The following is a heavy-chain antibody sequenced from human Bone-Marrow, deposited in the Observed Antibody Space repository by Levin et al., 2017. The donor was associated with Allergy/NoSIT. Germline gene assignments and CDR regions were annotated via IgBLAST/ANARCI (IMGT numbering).Heavy chain of an antibody. Sequence: GGSLRLSCAASGFTFNYYGMHWVRQAPGKGLEWVAVTWYDGTNKYYADSVKGRFIISRDNSKNTLYLHMNSLRAEDTAVYYCARDGGTLYYHGMDVWGQGTTVTVSS. CDR3: ARDGGTLYYHGMDV. D-gene: IGHD2-15*01. V-gene: IGHV3-33*01. CDR1: GFTFNYYG. CDR2: TWYDGTNK. J-gene: IGHJ6*02.